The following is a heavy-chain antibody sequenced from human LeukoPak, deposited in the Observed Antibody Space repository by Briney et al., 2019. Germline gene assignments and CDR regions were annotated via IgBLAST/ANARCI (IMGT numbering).Heavy chain of an antibody. V-gene: IGHV3-30-3*01. CDR2: ISYDGSNK. Sequence: PGGSLRLSCAASGFTFSSYAMHWVRQAPGKGLEWVAVISYDGSNKYYADSVKGRFTISRDNSKNTLYLQMNSLRAEDTAVYYCARHASTTYCSGGSCYHYYGMDVWGQGTTVTVSS. J-gene: IGHJ6*02. D-gene: IGHD2-15*01. CDR1: GFTFSSYA. CDR3: ARHASTTYCSGGSCYHYYGMDV.